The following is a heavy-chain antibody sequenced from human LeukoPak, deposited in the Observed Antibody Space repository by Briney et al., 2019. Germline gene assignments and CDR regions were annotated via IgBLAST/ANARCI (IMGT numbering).Heavy chain of an antibody. CDR3: ARWFCSSTSCWFDY. J-gene: IGHJ4*02. D-gene: IGHD2-2*01. CDR1: GFTFSSYG. Sequence: GGSLRLSCAASGFTFSSYGMHWVRQAPGKGLEWVAVIWYDGSNKYYADSVKGRFTISRDNYKNTLYLQMNSLRAEDTAVYYCARWFCSSTSCWFDYWGQGTLVTVSS. CDR2: IWYDGSNK. V-gene: IGHV3-33*01.